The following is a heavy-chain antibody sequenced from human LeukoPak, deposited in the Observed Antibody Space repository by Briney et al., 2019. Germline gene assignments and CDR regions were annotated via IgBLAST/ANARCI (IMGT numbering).Heavy chain of an antibody. J-gene: IGHJ4*02. CDR3: ARGRVRGSGWYRPVGYFDY. CDR1: GGSFSGYY. Sequence: SETLSLTCAVYGGSFSGYYWSWIRQPPGKGLEWIGEINHSGSTNYNPSLKSRVTISVDTSKNQFSLKLSSVTAADTAVYYCARGRVRGSGWYRPVGYFDYWGQGTLVTVSS. CDR2: INHSGST. V-gene: IGHV4-34*01. D-gene: IGHD6-19*01.